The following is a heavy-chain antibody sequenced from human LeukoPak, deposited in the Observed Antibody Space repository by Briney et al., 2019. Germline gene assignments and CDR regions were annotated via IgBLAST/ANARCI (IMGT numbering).Heavy chain of an antibody. CDR3: ARRGYHDYSGFDY. V-gene: IGHV3-21*01. Sequence: PGGSLRLSCAASGFTFNSYNMNWVRQAPGKGLEWVSSITSSSTYMYYADSVKGRFTISRDNARNSLYLQMKSLRAEDTALYYCARRGYHDYSGFDYWGQGTLVTVSP. J-gene: IGHJ4*02. CDR2: ITSSSTYM. CDR1: GFTFNSYN. D-gene: IGHD1-26*01.